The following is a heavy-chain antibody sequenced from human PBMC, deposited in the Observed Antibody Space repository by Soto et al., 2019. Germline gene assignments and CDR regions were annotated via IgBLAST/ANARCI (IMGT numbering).Heavy chain of an antibody. J-gene: IGHJ3*02. V-gene: IGHV1-18*01. D-gene: IGHD3-3*01. CDR2: ISAYNGNT. CDR1: GYTFTSYG. Sequence: ASVKVSCKASGYTFTSYGISWVRQAPGQGLEWMGWISAYNGNTNYAQKLQGRVTMTTNTSTSTAYMELSSLRSEDTAVYYCASPTYYDFWSGYYTDAFDIWGQGTMVTVSS. CDR3: ASPTYYDFWSGYYTDAFDI.